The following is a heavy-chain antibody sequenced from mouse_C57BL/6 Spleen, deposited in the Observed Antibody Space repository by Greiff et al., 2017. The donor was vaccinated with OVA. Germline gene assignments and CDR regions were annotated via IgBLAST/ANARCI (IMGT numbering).Heavy chain of an antibody. Sequence: QVQLQQPGAELVKPGASVKMSCKASGYTFTSYWITWVKQRPGQGLEWIGDIYPGSGSTNYNEKFKSKATLTVDTSSSTAYMQISSLTSEDSAVYYCARWGEYYGSGYFDVWGTGTTVTVSS. D-gene: IGHD1-1*01. CDR2: IYPGSGST. V-gene: IGHV1-55*01. CDR1: GYTFTSYW. J-gene: IGHJ1*03. CDR3: ARWGEYYGSGYFDV.